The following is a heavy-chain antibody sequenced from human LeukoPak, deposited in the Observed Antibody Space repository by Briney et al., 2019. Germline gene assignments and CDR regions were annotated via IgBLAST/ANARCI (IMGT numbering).Heavy chain of an antibody. D-gene: IGHD6-6*01. CDR3: ASLEYSSSSGHH. CDR1: GGSISSSSYY. J-gene: IGHJ4*02. V-gene: IGHV4-39*01. CDR2: IYYSGST. Sequence: SETLSLTCIVSGGSISSSSYYWGWIRQPPGTGLEWIGSIYYSGSTYYNPSLKSRVTISVDTSKNQFSLKLSSVTAADTAVYYCASLEYSSSSGHHWGQGTLVTVSS.